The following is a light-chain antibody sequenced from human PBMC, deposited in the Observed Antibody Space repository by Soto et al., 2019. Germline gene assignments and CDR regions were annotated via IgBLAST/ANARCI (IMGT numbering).Light chain of an antibody. J-gene: IGLJ1*01. CDR2: DVS. V-gene: IGLV2-11*01. Sequence: QSALTQPRSVSGSPGQSVAISCTGTSSDVGDYNYVSWYQQHPGKAPKVMIYDVSKRPSGVPDRFSGSKSGNTASLTISGLQAEDEADYHCCSYAGSPYVFGTGTRSPS. CDR3: CSYAGSPYV. CDR1: SSDVGDYNY.